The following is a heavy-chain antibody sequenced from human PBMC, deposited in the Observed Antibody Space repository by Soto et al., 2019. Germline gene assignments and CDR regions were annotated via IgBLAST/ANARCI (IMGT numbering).Heavy chain of an antibody. Sequence: QGLEWMGWINPNSGGTNYAQKLQGRVTMTTDTSTSTAYMELSSLKASDTAMYYCASLSRESIAARRPASYFDYWGQGTLVTVSS. D-gene: IGHD6-6*01. CDR2: INPNSGGT. CDR3: ASLSRESIAARRPASYFDY. V-gene: IGHV1-18*01. J-gene: IGHJ4*02.